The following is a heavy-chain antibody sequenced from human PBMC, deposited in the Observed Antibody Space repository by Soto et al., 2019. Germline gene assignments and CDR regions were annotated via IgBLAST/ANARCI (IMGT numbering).Heavy chain of an antibody. CDR3: AKGDLERNLGMDV. J-gene: IGHJ6*02. V-gene: IGHV3-23*01. Sequence: EVQLLESGGGLVQPGGSLRLSCAASGFTFSSYAMSWVRQAPGKGLEWVSAISGSSGSTYYADSVKGRFTISRDNSKNTLYLQMNSLRAEYTAVYYCAKGDLERNLGMDVWGQGTTVTVSS. CDR2: ISGSSGST. CDR1: GFTFSSYA. D-gene: IGHD1-1*01.